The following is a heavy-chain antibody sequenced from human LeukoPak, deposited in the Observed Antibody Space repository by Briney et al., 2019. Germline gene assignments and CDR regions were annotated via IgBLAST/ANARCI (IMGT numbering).Heavy chain of an antibody. J-gene: IGHJ4*02. Sequence: SETLSLTCTVSGGSISSYYWSWIRQPPGKGLEWIGYIYYSGTTNYNPSLKSRVTISVDTSKNQFSLKLSSVTAADTAVYYCARGGYYDSSGYYNYWGQGTLVTVSS. CDR3: ARGGYYDSSGYYNY. V-gene: IGHV4-59*01. D-gene: IGHD3-22*01. CDR2: IYYSGTT. CDR1: GGSISSYY.